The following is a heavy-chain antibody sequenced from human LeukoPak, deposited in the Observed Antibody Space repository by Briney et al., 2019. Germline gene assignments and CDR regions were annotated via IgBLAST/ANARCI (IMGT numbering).Heavy chain of an antibody. V-gene: IGHV5-10-1*01. J-gene: IGHJ4*02. CDR3: ATYYYDSSGQYYFDY. CDR1: AYSFTSYW. D-gene: IGHD3-22*01. CDR2: IDPSDSYT. Sequence: GESLKISCKGSAYSFTSYWISWVRQMPGKGLEWMGRIDPSDSYTNYSPSFQGHVTISADKSISTAYLQWSSLKASDTAMYYCATYYYDSSGQYYFDYWGQGTLVTVSS.